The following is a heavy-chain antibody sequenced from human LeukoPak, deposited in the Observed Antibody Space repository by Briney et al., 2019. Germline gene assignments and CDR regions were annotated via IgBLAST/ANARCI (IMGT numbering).Heavy chain of an antibody. V-gene: IGHV4-4*07. Sequence: SETLSLTCTVSGGSISSYYWSWIRQPAGKGLEGIGRIYTSGSTNYNPSLKSRVTMSVDTSKNQFSLKLSSVTAADTAVYYCARDTYYYGSGSPYFDYWGQGTLVTVSS. CDR1: GGSISSYY. CDR3: ARDTYYYGSGSPYFDY. J-gene: IGHJ4*02. D-gene: IGHD3-10*01. CDR2: IYTSGST.